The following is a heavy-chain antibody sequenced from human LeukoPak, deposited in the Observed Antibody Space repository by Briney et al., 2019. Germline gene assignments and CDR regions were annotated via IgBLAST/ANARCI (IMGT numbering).Heavy chain of an antibody. Sequence: GASVKVSCKASGYTFTGYYMHWVRQAPGQGLEWMGWINSNSGGTNSAQKFQGRVTMTRDTSISTAYLELSRLRSDDTAVYYCARDGEYNWNPRSYYYYMDVWGKGNTVTVSS. J-gene: IGHJ6*03. CDR3: ARDGEYNWNPRSYYYYMDV. V-gene: IGHV1-2*02. D-gene: IGHD1-20*01. CDR2: INSNSGGT. CDR1: GYTFTGYY.